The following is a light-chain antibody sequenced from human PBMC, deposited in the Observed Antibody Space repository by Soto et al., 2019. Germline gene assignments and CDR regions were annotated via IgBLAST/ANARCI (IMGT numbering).Light chain of an antibody. V-gene: IGKV3-15*01. CDR2: GAS. J-gene: IGKJ1*01. CDR3: QQYDNWPPGT. CDR1: QSVGSN. Sequence: EIVMTQSPVTLSVSPGERATLSCRTSQSVGSNLAWYQQKPGQAPRLLIYGASTRANGIPARFSGSGSETEFSLSISSLQSEDSAVYYCQQYDNWPPGTFGQGSKVEVK.